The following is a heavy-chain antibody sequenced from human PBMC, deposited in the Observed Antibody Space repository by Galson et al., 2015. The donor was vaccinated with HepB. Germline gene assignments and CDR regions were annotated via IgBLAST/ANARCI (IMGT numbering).Heavy chain of an antibody. V-gene: IGHV3-30*18. Sequence: SLRLSCAASGFTFSNHGMYWVRQVPGKGLEWMTGISYDGSKKYYADSVKGRFAISRDNSNNTLYLQMNSLRPEDTAVYYCAKPRGDGYNFLVGWGQGTLVTVSS. D-gene: IGHD5-24*01. J-gene: IGHJ4*02. CDR3: AKPRGDGYNFLVG. CDR2: ISYDGSKK. CDR1: GFTFSNHG.